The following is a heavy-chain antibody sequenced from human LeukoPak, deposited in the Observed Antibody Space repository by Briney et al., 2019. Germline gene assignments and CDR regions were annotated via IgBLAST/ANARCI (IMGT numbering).Heavy chain of an antibody. Sequence: SETLSLTCTVSGASISSTTYYWGWIRQPPGKGLEWIGSIYHSGSTYYNPSLKSRVTISVDTSKNQFSLKLSSVTAADTAVYYCARLDGSGSRGFDPWGQGTLVTVSS. CDR2: IYHSGST. CDR3: ARLDGSGSRGFDP. D-gene: IGHD3-10*01. CDR1: GASISSTTYY. V-gene: IGHV4-39*07. J-gene: IGHJ5*02.